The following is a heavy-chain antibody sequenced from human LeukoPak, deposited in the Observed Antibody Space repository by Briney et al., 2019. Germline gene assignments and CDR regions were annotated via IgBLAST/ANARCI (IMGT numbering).Heavy chain of an antibody. Sequence: GGSLRLSCAASGFTFSSYSMNWVRQAPGKGLEWVSSITSSSTYIYYADSVKGRFTISRDNAKNSLFLQMNSLSAEDTAVYHCGRDWSLPSLSGYYIDLWGKGTTVTVSS. CDR1: GFTFSSYS. J-gene: IGHJ6*03. D-gene: IGHD3-9*01. CDR2: ITSSSTYI. V-gene: IGHV3-21*01. CDR3: GRDWSLPSLSGYYIDL.